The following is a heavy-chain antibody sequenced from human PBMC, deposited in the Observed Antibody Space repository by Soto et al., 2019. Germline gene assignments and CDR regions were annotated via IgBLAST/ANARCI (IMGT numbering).Heavy chain of an antibody. CDR3: AKDRSVIVVVPADSHPLDY. Sequence: EVQLLESGGGLVQPGGSLRLSCATSGFTFSTFAMNWVRQAPGKGLEWVSAISGSGGSTYYADSVKGRFTISRDNSKNTLFLQMNSLRAEDTAVYYCAKDRSVIVVVPADSHPLDYWGPGTLVTVSS. V-gene: IGHV3-23*01. CDR2: ISGSGGST. D-gene: IGHD2-2*01. CDR1: GFTFSTFA. J-gene: IGHJ4*02.